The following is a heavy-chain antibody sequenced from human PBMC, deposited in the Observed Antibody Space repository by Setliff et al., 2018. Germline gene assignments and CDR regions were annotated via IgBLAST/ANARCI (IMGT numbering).Heavy chain of an antibody. CDR2: INPLSTAT. D-gene: IGHD5-12*01. Sequence: ASVKVSCKASGYTFTDYYIHWVRQAPGQGLEWMGWINPLSTATKYAQRFQDRVAMTRDTSMNTAYMELMRLTSDDTALYYCARVARKSRPLSCFDKWGQGTQVTVSS. CDR3: ARVARKSRPLSCFDK. J-gene: IGHJ4*02. V-gene: IGHV1-2*02. CDR1: GYTFTDYY.